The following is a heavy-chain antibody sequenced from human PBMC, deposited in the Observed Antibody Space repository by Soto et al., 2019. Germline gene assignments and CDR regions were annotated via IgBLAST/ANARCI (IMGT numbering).Heavy chain of an antibody. CDR3: ARESVKIFGVDVFDY. V-gene: IGHV3-48*03. CDR1: GFSFSNYE. Sequence: GGSLRLSCAVSGFSFSNYEMNWVRQAPGKGLEWVSYITSSGSTVYYADSVKGRFTISRDNAKNSLYLQMNSLRAEDTAVYYCARESVKIFGVDVFDYWGQGALVTVSS. J-gene: IGHJ4*02. D-gene: IGHD3-3*01. CDR2: ITSSGSTV.